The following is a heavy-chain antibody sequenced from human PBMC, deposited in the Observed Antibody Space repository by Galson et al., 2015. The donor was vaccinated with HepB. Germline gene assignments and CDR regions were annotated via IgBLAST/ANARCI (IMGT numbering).Heavy chain of an antibody. J-gene: IGHJ4*02. Sequence: SLRLSCAASGFTFSSYAMSWVRQAPGKGLEWVSAISGSGGSTYYADSVKGRFTISRDNSKNTLYLQMNSLRAEDTAVYYCAKDRGGRVAGRVTGVRFDYWGQGTLVTVSS. CDR3: AKDRGGRVAGRVTGVRFDY. D-gene: IGHD6-19*01. CDR2: ISGSGGST. CDR1: GFTFSSYA. V-gene: IGHV3-23*01.